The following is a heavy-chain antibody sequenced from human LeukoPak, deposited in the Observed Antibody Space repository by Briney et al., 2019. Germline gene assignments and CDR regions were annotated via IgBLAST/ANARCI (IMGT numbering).Heavy chain of an antibody. Sequence: PSETLSLTCTVSGGSISSSSYYWGWIRQPPGKGLEWIGNIYYSGSTYYNPSLKSRASISVDTSKKHFSLRLSSVTAADTAVYYCARLGGYSYGYSGAFDIWGQGTMVTVSS. D-gene: IGHD5-18*01. J-gene: IGHJ3*02. V-gene: IGHV4-39*02. CDR1: GGSISSSSYY. CDR3: ARLGGYSYGYSGAFDI. CDR2: IYYSGST.